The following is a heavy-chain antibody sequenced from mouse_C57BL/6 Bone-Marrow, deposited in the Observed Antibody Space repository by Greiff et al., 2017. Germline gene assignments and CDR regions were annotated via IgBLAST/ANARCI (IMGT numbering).Heavy chain of an antibody. CDR3: AREGYYGSIYRFAY. V-gene: IGHV1-39*01. D-gene: IGHD1-1*01. CDR2: INPNYGTT. J-gene: IGHJ3*01. Sequence: EVKLVESGPELVKPGASVKISCKASGYSFTDYNMNWVKQSNGKSLEWIGVINPNYGTTSYNQKFKGKATLTVDQSSSTAYMQLNSLTSEDSAVYYCAREGYYGSIYRFAYWGQGTLVTVSA. CDR1: GYSFTDYN.